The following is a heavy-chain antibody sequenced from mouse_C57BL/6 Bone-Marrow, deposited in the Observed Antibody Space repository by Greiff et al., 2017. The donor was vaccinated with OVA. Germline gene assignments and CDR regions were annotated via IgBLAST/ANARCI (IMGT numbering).Heavy chain of an antibody. J-gene: IGHJ3*01. Sequence: QVQLQQSGAELVRPGTSVTLSCKASGYTFTSYWMHWVKQRPGQGLEWIGVIDPSDSYTNYNQKFKGKATLTVDTSSSTAYMQLSSLTSEDSAVYYCARVGIYYYGSSYPWFAYWGQGTLVTVSA. D-gene: IGHD1-1*01. V-gene: IGHV1-59*01. CDR3: ARVGIYYYGSSYPWFAY. CDR1: GYTFTSYW. CDR2: IDPSDSYT.